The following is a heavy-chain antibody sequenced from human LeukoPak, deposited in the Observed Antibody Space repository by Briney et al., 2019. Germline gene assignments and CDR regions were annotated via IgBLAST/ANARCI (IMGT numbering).Heavy chain of an antibody. Sequence: GGALRLCCAASGFTFSSYSMDWVRQAPGKGVEWVSSISSSSSYIYYADSVKGRFTISRDNAKNSLYLQMNSLRAEDTAVYYCARVTYHDAFDIWGQGTMVTVSS. CDR2: ISSSSSYI. J-gene: IGHJ3*02. CDR3: ARVTYHDAFDI. D-gene: IGHD2-2*01. CDR1: GFTFSSYS. V-gene: IGHV3-21*01.